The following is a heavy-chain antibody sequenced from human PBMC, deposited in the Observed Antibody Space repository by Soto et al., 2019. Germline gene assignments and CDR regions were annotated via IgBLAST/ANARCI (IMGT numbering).Heavy chain of an antibody. CDR3: AKDMGTMVRGVIPYYFDY. D-gene: IGHD3-10*01. CDR2: IPYDGSNK. J-gene: IGHJ4*02. CDR1: GFTFSSYG. Sequence: HPGGSLRLSCAASGFTFSSYGMHWVRQAPGKGLEWVAVIPYDGSNKYYADSVKGRFTISRDNSKNTLYLQMNSLRAEDTAVYYCAKDMGTMVRGVIPYYFDYWGQGTLVTVSS. V-gene: IGHV3-30*18.